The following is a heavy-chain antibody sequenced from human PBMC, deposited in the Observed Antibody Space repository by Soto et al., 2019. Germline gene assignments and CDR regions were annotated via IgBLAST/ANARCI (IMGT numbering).Heavy chain of an antibody. CDR1: GYTFTGYY. J-gene: IGHJ3*02. Sequence: QVQLVQSGAEVKKPGASVKVSCKASGYTFTGYYMHWVRQAHGQGREWMGWINPNSGGTNYAQKFQGWVTMTRDTSISTAYMELSRLRSDDTAVYYGARGGDVWEVAFDIWGQGTMVTVSS. V-gene: IGHV1-2*04. CDR2: INPNSGGT. CDR3: ARGGDVWEVAFDI. D-gene: IGHD4-17*01.